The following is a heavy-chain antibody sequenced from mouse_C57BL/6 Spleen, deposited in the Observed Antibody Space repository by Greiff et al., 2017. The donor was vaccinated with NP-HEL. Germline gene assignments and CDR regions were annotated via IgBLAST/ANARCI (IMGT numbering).Heavy chain of an antibody. CDR1: GYTFTSYW. J-gene: IGHJ2*01. CDR2: IYPSDSET. D-gene: IGHD4-1*01. Sequence: QVQLQQPGAELVRPGSSVKLSCKASGYTFTSYWMDWVKQRPGQGLEWIGNIYPSDSETPYNQKFKDKATLTVDKSSSTAYMQRSSLASEDSAVYYGARWGVTGGGYWGQGTTLTVSS. V-gene: IGHV1-61*01. CDR3: ARWGVTGGGY.